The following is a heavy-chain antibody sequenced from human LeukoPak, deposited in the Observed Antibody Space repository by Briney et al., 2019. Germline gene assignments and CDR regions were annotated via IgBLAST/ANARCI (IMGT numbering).Heavy chain of an antibody. Sequence: GATVKISCKASGYPFSDYYIHWLQQAPGKGLEWMGRVDPEDEETMIAEKFQGRVTMTADTSTDTAYMELSSLRSEDTAIYYCATETAVTDVIRYFDYWGQGTLVTVSS. V-gene: IGHV1-69-2*01. CDR1: GYPFSDYY. J-gene: IGHJ4*02. CDR3: ATETAVTDVIRYFDY. CDR2: VDPEDEET. D-gene: IGHD6-19*01.